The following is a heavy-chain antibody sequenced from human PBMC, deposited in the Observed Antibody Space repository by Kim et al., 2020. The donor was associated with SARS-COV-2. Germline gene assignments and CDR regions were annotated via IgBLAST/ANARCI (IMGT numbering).Heavy chain of an antibody. CDR2: IYTSGST. D-gene: IGHD3-10*01. V-gene: IGHV4-4*07. CDR1: GGSISSYY. Sequence: SETLSLTCTVSGGSISSYYWSWIRQPAGKGLEWIGRIYTSGSTNYNPSLKSRVTMSVDTSKNQFSLKLSSVTAADTAVYCCARGGGFGELGWFDPWGQGTLVTVSS. J-gene: IGHJ5*02. CDR3: ARGGGFGELGWFDP.